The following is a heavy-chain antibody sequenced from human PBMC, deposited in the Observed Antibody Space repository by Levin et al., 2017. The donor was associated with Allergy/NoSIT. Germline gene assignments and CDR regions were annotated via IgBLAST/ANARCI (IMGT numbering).Heavy chain of an antibody. CDR2: ITLNGLSP. J-gene: IGHJ4*02. CDR3: ARGSPRGSRWYYPFDS. CDR1: GFTFSTSA. Sequence: TGGSLRLSCVASGFTFSTSAMTWVRQAPGKGLEWVSAITLNGLSPYYAGSVKGRFTISRDNSKSTLYLQMNSLRADDTAIYYCARGSPRGSRWYYPFDSWGQGTLVTVSS. D-gene: IGHD6-13*01. V-gene: IGHV3-23*01.